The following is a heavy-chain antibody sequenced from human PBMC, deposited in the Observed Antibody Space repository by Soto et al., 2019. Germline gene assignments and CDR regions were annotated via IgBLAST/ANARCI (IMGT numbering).Heavy chain of an antibody. CDR3: ARDATMVRGRIYYGMDV. V-gene: IGHV3-74*01. Sequence: EVQLVESGGGLVQPGGSLRLSCAASGFTFSSYWMHWVRQAPGKGLVWVSRINSDGSSTSYADSVKGRFTISRDNAKNTLYLQMNSLRAEDTAVYYCARDATMVRGRIYYGMDVWGQGTTVTVS. CDR2: INSDGSST. D-gene: IGHD3-10*01. CDR1: GFTFSSYW. J-gene: IGHJ6*02.